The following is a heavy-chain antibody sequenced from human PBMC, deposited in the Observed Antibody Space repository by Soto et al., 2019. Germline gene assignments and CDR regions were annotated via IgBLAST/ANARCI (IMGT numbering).Heavy chain of an antibody. CDR3: ARSPGGPDAFDI. CDR2: INAIIGNT. D-gene: IGHD3-16*01. V-gene: IGHV1-69*10. Sequence: SVKVSCKASGGTFSSYGISWVRQAPGQGLEWMGGINAIIGNTDYSQKFQGRVTITRDTSASTAYMELSSLRSEDTAVYYCARSPGGPDAFDIWGQGTMVTVSS. CDR1: GGTFSSYG. J-gene: IGHJ3*02.